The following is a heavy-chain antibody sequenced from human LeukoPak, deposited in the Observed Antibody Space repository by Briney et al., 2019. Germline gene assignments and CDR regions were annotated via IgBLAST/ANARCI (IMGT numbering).Heavy chain of an antibody. CDR3: AKEQIVVVPAAEVNYYYYMDV. D-gene: IGHD2-2*01. J-gene: IGHJ6*03. V-gene: IGHV3-23*01. CDR1: GFTFSSYA. CDR2: ISGSGGST. Sequence: PGGSLRLSCAASGFTFSSYAMSWVRQAPGKGLEWVSAISGSGGSTYYADSVKGRFTISRDNSKNTLYLQMNSLRAEDTAVYYCAKEQIVVVPAAEVNYYYYMDVWGKGTTVTVSS.